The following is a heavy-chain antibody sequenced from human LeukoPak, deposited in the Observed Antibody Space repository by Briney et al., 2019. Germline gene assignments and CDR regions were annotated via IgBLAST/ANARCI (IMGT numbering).Heavy chain of an antibody. J-gene: IGHJ5*02. D-gene: IGHD2-15*01. Sequence: GESLKISSKGSGYSFTSYWIGWVRQMPGKGLEWMGIIYPGDSDTRSSPSFQGQVTISADKSISTAYLQWSSLKASDTAMYYCARLRRGVVNRFDPWGQGTLVTVSS. CDR2: IYPGDSDT. CDR3: ARLRRGVVNRFDP. V-gene: IGHV5-51*01. CDR1: GYSFTSYW.